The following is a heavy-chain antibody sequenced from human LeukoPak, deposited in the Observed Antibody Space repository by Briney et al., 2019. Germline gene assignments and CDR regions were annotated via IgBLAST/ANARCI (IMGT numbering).Heavy chain of an antibody. D-gene: IGHD2-2*01. CDR3: ASGRTDIVVVPATLRNYYFDY. J-gene: IGHJ4*02. CDR1: GGTFSRND. CDR2: IMPLFGTA. V-gene: IGHV1-69*06. Sequence: ASVKVSCKASGGTFSRNDISWVRQAPGQGLEWMGGIMPLFGTAKNAQKFQGRVTITADKSTSTAYMELSSLRSEDTAVYYCASGRTDIVVVPATLRNYYFDYWGQGTLVTVSS.